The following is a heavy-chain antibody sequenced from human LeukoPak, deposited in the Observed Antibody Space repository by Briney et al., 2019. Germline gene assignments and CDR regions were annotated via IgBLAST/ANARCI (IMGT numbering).Heavy chain of an antibody. CDR1: GFTFNTYA. D-gene: IGHD5-12*01. CDR2: IPYDGSKK. J-gene: IGHJ4*02. V-gene: IGHV3-30*04. Sequence: GRSLRLSCAASGFTFNTYAMHWVRQAPGKGLEWVTIIPYDGSKKYYIDSVRGRFTISRDNSKNTLYLQMNSLRLEDTALYYCAGGDPYRGYDYPGVWGQGILVSVSS. CDR3: AGGDPYRGYDYPGV.